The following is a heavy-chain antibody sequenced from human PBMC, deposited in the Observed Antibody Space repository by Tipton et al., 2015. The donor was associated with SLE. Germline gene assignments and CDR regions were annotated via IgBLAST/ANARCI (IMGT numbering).Heavy chain of an antibody. CDR2: IYYSGGT. CDR1: GGSISSHY. Sequence: TLSLTCTVSGGSISSHYWSWIRQPPGKGLEWIGYIYYSGGTYYNPSLKSRVTISVDTSKNQFSLKLSSVTAADTAVYYCARSIAAREFDYWGQGTLVTVSS. CDR3: ARSIAAREFDY. D-gene: IGHD6-6*01. J-gene: IGHJ4*02. V-gene: IGHV4-59*11.